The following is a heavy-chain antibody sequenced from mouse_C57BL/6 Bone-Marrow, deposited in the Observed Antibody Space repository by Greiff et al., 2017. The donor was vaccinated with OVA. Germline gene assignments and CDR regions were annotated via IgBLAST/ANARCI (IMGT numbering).Heavy chain of an antibody. D-gene: IGHD2-5*01. Sequence: QVQLQQSGAELVRPGASVTLSCKASGYTFTDYEMHWVKQTPVHGLEWIGAIDPETGGTAYNQKFKGKAILTADKSSSTAYMELRSLTSEDSAVYYCTRCSIVTYFDYWGQGTTLTVSS. V-gene: IGHV1-15*01. J-gene: IGHJ2*01. CDR1: GYTFTDYE. CDR2: IDPETGGT. CDR3: TRCSIVTYFDY.